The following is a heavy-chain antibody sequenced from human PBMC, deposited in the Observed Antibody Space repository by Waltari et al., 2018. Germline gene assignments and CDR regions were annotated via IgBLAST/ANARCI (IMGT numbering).Heavy chain of an antibody. D-gene: IGHD3-3*01. Sequence: QVQLVQSGAEVKKPGSSVKVSCKASGGTFSSYAISWLRKAPGQGLEWMGGIIPIFGTANYAQKFQGRVTITADESTSTAYMELSSLRSEDTAVYYCARGADFWSGYWGFDYWGQGTLVTVSS. CDR1: GGTFSSYA. J-gene: IGHJ4*02. CDR3: ARGADFWSGYWGFDY. CDR2: IIPIFGTA. V-gene: IGHV1-69*12.